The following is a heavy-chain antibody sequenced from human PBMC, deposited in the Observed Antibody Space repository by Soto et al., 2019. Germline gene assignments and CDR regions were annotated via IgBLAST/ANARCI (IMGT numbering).Heavy chain of an antibody. CDR3: ARKYGSGSYYKAYYYYYYGMDV. Sequence: SETLSLTCTVSCGSISSSSYYWGWIRQPPGKGLEWIGSIYYSGSTYYNPSLKSRVTISVDTSKNQFSLKLSSVTAADTAVYYCARKYGSGSYYKAYYYYYYGMDVWGQGTTVTVSS. J-gene: IGHJ6*02. CDR2: IYYSGST. V-gene: IGHV4-39*01. CDR1: CGSISSSSYY. D-gene: IGHD3-10*01.